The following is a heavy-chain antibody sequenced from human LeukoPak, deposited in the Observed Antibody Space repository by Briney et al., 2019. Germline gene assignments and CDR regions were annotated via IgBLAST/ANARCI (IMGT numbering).Heavy chain of an antibody. D-gene: IGHD1-26*01. Sequence: PSETLSLTCTVSGGSIRTSEDHWTWVRQHPGKGLEWIGYTSNSGYPDSNPSLKSRVTISLDTSKNQFSLKLSSVTAADTAVYYCARGRANCFDYWGQGTLVTVSS. CDR1: GGSIRTSEDH. J-gene: IGHJ4*02. V-gene: IGHV4-31*03. CDR3: ARGRANCFDY. CDR2: TSNSGYP.